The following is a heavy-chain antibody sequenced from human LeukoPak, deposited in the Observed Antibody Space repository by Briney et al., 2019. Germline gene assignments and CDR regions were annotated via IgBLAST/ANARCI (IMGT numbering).Heavy chain of an antibody. J-gene: IGHJ4*02. CDR3: AKDKGRYSSSWYSDY. Sequence: QSGGSLRLSCAASGFTFSSYWMHWVRQAPGKGLEWVSAISGSGGSTYYADSVKGRFTISRDNSKNTLYLQMNSLRAEDTAVYYCAKDKGRYSSSWYSDYWGQGTLVTVSS. CDR2: ISGSGGST. V-gene: IGHV3-23*01. CDR1: GFTFSSYW. D-gene: IGHD6-13*01.